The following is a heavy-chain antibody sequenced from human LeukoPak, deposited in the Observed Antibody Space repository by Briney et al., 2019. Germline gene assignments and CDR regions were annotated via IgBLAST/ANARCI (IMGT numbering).Heavy chain of an antibody. V-gene: IGHV3-21*04. Sequence: KPGGSLRLSCSASRFTFSSYTMNWVRQAPGKGLEWVSSIDPSSTYIYYADSVKGRFTVSRDNSKNTLFLQMNTLGAGDTAVYYCAKTLGRWPQPGTRYFDYWGQGTLVTVSS. J-gene: IGHJ4*02. CDR2: IDPSSTYI. CDR3: AKTLGRWPQPGTRYFDY. D-gene: IGHD5-24*01. CDR1: RFTFSSYT.